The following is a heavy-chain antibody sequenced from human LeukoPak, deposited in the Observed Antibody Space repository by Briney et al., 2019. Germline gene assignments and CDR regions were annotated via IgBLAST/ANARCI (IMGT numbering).Heavy chain of an antibody. D-gene: IGHD7-27*01. Sequence: GASVKVSCKTSGYIFTDYCIHWVRQAPGQGLEWMGWINPNTGGVHYARRFQGRVSMTRDTSITTAYMDLTGLRSDETAVYYCVRGDWGSNFWGQGTLVTVSS. J-gene: IGHJ4*02. V-gene: IGHV1-2*02. CDR2: INPNTGGV. CDR3: VRGDWGSNF. CDR1: GYIFTDYC.